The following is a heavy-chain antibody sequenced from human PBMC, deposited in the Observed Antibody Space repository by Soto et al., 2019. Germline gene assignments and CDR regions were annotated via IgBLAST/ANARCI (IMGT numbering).Heavy chain of an antibody. J-gene: IGHJ5*02. CDR1: GFTVSSNY. V-gene: IGHV3-53*04. CDR3: AREVGHGWFDP. Sequence: EVQLVESGGGLVQPGGSLRLSCAASGFTVSSNYMSWVRQAPGKGLEWVSVIYSGGSTYYADSVKGRFTISRHNSKNTLYLKMNSLRAEDTAVYYCAREVGHGWFDPWGQGTLVTVCS. CDR2: IYSGGST.